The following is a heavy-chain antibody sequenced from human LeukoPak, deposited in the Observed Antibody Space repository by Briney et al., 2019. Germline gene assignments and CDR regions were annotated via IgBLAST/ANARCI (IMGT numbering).Heavy chain of an antibody. CDR3: ARDRSGSHVH. CDR1: GGTFSSYA. Sequence: GSSVTVSCTASGGTFSSYAISWVRQAPGQGLEWMGGIIPIFGTANYAQKFQGRVTITADESTSTAYMELSSLRSEDTAVYYCARDRSGSHVHWGQGTLVTVSS. V-gene: IGHV1-69*01. D-gene: IGHD1-26*01. CDR2: IIPIFGTA. J-gene: IGHJ4*02.